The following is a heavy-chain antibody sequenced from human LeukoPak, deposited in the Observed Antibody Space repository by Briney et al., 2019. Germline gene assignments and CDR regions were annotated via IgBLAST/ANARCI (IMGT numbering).Heavy chain of an antibody. CDR3: ARDVPTGRFDY. V-gene: IGHV4-39*07. J-gene: IGHJ4*02. CDR1: GGSISSSSYY. CDR2: IYYSGST. Sequence: PSETLSLTCTVSGGSISSSSYYWGWIRQPPGKGLEWIGSIYYSGSTYYNPSLKSRVTISVDTSKNQFSLRLTSVTAADTAAYYCARDVPTGRFDYWGQGTLVTVSS.